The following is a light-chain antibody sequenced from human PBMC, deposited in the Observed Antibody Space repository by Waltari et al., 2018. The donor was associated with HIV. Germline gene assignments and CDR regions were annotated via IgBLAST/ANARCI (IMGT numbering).Light chain of an antibody. CDR2: DVT. CDR3: SSYTSSSTLV. CDR1: RSDIGGYNY. V-gene: IGLV2-14*03. Sequence: QSALTQPAPVSGSPGQSITLSRTGTRSDIGGYNYVPWYQQHPGKAPKLMIYDVTNRPSGVSNRFSGSKSGNTASLTISGLQAEDEADYYCSSYTSSSTLVFGGGTKLTVL. J-gene: IGLJ2*01.